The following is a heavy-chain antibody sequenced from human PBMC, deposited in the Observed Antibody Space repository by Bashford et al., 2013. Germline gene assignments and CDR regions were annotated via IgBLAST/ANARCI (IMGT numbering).Heavy chain of an antibody. V-gene: IGHV1-46*01. CDR2: NNPNDGST. J-gene: IGHJ4*02. D-gene: IGHD2-15*01. Sequence: WVRQAPGQGLEWMGVNNPNDGSTSYAQKFQGRVTMTRDTSTTTVYMELSSLTSEDTAVYFCARDNKILSRGHFEYWGQGTQVTVSS. CDR3: ARDNKILSRGHFEY.